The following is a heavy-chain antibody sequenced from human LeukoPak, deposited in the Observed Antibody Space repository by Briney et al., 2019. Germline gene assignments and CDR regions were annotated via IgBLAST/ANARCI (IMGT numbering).Heavy chain of an antibody. V-gene: IGHV3-30*18. Sequence: QPGRSLRLSCAASGFTFSSYGMHWVRQAPGKGLERVAVISYDGSNKYYADSVKGRFTISRDNSKNTLYLQMNSLRAEDTAVYYCAKARPDHIAVADTLAYWGQGTLVTVSS. D-gene: IGHD6-19*01. J-gene: IGHJ4*02. CDR1: GFTFSSYG. CDR3: AKARPDHIAVADTLAY. CDR2: ISYDGSNK.